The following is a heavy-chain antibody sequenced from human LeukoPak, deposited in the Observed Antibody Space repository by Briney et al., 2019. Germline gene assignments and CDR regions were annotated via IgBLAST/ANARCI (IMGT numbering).Heavy chain of an antibody. J-gene: IGHJ4*02. CDR3: AREPGYSSGWLYYFDY. V-gene: IGHV3-48*03. Sequence: GGSLRLSCAASGFTFSSYEMNWVRQAPGKGLEWVSYISSSGSTTYYADSVKGRFTISRDNSKNTLYLQMNSLRAEDTAVYYCAREPGYSSGWLYYFDYWGQGTLVTVSS. D-gene: IGHD6-19*01. CDR1: GFTFSSYE. CDR2: ISSSGSTT.